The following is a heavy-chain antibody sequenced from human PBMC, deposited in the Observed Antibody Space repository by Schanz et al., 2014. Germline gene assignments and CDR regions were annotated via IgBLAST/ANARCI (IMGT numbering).Heavy chain of an antibody. V-gene: IGHV3-23*01. Sequence: DVQLLESGGGLVQPGGSLRLSCAASGFTFNSYAMTWVRQAPGKGLEWVSSISHSGGSKYYADSVKGRFTISRDNSENTLYLQMNSLSADDTAVFYCAKGMGYCSGGTCYDYYYYGLDVRGQGPT. CDR3: AKGMGYCSGGTCYDYYYYGLDV. D-gene: IGHD2-15*01. CDR2: ISHSGGSK. J-gene: IGHJ6*02. CDR1: GFTFNSYA.